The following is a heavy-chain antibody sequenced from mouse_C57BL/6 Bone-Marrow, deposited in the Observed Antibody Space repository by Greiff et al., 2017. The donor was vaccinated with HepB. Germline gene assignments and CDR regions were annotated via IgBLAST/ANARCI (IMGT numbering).Heavy chain of an antibody. D-gene: IGHD1-1*01. CDR3: TREYYGSSYQYYFDY. J-gene: IGHJ2*01. V-gene: IGHV1-5*01. Sequence: EVQLQQSGTVLARPGASVKMSCKTSGYTFTSYWMHWVKQRPGQGLEWIGAIYPGNSDTSYNQKFKGKAKLTAVTSASTAYMELSSLTNEDSAVYYCTREYYGSSYQYYFDYWGQGTTLTVSS. CDR1: GYTFTSYW. CDR2: IYPGNSDT.